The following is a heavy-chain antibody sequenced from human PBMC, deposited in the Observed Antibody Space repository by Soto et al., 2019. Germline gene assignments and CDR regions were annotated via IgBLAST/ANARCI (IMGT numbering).Heavy chain of an antibody. D-gene: IGHD6-19*01. V-gene: IGHV1-69*01. Sequence: QVQLVQSGAEVKKPGSSVKVSCKASGGTFSSYAISWVRQAPGQGLEWMGGIIPIFGTANYAQKFQGRVTITADESTSTADMELSSLRSEDTAVYYCARGLYSSGWYYFDYWGQGTLVTVSS. CDR2: IIPIFGTA. CDR1: GGTFSSYA. CDR3: ARGLYSSGWYYFDY. J-gene: IGHJ4*02.